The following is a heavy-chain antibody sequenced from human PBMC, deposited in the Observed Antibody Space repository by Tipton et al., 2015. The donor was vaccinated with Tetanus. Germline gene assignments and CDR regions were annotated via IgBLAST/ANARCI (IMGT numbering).Heavy chain of an antibody. Sequence: TLSLTCTVSGDSISSGDFYWSWIRQHPGKGLEWIGYIYFTGTTYYNPSLESRLTISIDTSKNQFSLELTSVTAADTAVYYCARGGAPRAFDIWGQGTMVTVSS. V-gene: IGHV4-31*03. CDR1: GDSISSGDFY. J-gene: IGHJ3*02. CDR2: IYFTGTT. CDR3: ARGGAPRAFDI.